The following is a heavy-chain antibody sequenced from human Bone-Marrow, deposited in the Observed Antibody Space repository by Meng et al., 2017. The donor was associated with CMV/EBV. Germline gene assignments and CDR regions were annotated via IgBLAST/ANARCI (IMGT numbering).Heavy chain of an antibody. CDR2: INPSGGST. J-gene: IGHJ4*02. V-gene: IGHV1-46*01. CDR1: GYTFTSYY. CDR3: ARDSNSGGRPQYYFDY. D-gene: IGHD1-26*01. Sequence: ASVKVSCKASGYTFTSYYMHWVRQAPGQGLEWMGIINPSGGSTSYAQKFQGRVTMTRDTSTSTVYMELSSLRSEDTAVYYCARDSNSGGRPQYYFDYWGQGTLVTVSS.